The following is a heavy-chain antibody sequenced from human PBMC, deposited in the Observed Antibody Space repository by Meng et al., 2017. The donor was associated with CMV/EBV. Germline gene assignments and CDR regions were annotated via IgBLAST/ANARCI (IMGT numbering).Heavy chain of an antibody. J-gene: IGHJ4*02. CDR3: AKDESNGYPDY. V-gene: IGHV1-2*02. D-gene: IGHD2-8*01. CDR2: INPNNRDT. CDR1: GYTFSGCF. Sequence: SCTASGYTFSGCFIHWIRQAAGQRLEWMGWINPNNRDTKYAERFQGRVTMTRDTSTNTVYMELDSLRFVDTAIYYCAKDESNGYPDYRGPGTLVTVSS.